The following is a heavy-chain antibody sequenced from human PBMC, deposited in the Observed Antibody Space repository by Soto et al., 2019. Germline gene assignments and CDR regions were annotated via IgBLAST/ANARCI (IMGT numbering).Heavy chain of an antibody. D-gene: IGHD3-10*01. J-gene: IGHJ6*02. CDR2: IYYSGST. CDR3: ARERKYCRGSGSSYSGYYGMDV. CDR1: GGSISSYY. V-gene: IGHV4-59*01. Sequence: SETLSLTCTVSGGSISSYYWSWIRQPPGKGLEWNGYIYYSGSTNYNPSHKSRVTISVDTSKNQFSLKLSSVSAADTAVYYCARERKYCRGSGSSYSGYYGMDVWGQGTTVTVSS.